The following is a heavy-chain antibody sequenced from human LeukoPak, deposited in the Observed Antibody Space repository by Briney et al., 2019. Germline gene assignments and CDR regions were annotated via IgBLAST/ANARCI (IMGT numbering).Heavy chain of an antibody. CDR2: ISSSSSYI. J-gene: IGHJ4*02. D-gene: IGHD2-2*01. CDR1: GFTFSSYS. V-gene: IGHV3-21*01. CDR3: ARDGQQGNYFDY. Sequence: GGSLRLSCAASGFTFSSYSMNWVRQAPGKRLEWVSSISSSSSYIYYADSAKGRFTISRDNAKNSLYLQMNSLRAEDTAVYYCARDGQQGNYFDYWGQGTLVTVSS.